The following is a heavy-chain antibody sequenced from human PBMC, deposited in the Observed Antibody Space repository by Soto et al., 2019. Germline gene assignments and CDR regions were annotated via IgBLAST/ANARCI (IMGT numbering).Heavy chain of an antibody. J-gene: IGHJ4*02. V-gene: IGHV4-31*03. D-gene: IGHD6-13*01. Sequence: QVQLQESGPGLVKPSQTLSLTCTVSGGSISIGGYYWSWIRQHPGKGLEWIGYIYYSGSTYYNPSLKSRVTISVDTSKNQFSLKLSSVTAADTAVYYCARSFGLAAAGPFDYWGQGTLVTVSS. CDR1: GGSISIGGYY. CDR3: ARSFGLAAAGPFDY. CDR2: IYYSGST.